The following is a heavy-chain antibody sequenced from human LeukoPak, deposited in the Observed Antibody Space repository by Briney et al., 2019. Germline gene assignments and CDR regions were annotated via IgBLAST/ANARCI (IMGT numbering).Heavy chain of an antibody. V-gene: IGHV1-2*02. CDR2: INPNSGGT. CDR3: ARELPLIAAAGTKGWFDP. CDR1: GYTFTGYY. D-gene: IGHD6-13*01. J-gene: IGHJ5*02. Sequence: GSVRVSCKASGYTFTGYYMHWVRPAPGQGLEWMGWINPNSGGTNYAQKFQGRVTMTRDTSISTAYMELSRLRSDDTAVYYCARELPLIAAAGTKGWFDPWGQGDPGSASS.